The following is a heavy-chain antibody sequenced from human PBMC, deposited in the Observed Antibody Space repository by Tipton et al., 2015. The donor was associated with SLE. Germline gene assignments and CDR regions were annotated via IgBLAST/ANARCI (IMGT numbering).Heavy chain of an antibody. CDR3: ARVSVILLRGMIITYDAMDV. Sequence: QLVQSGAEVKKSGASVKVSCKASGYTFTSYGISWVRQAPGQGLEWMGWINTFNGNTNYAQKFQDRVTVTTDTSTTSAYMELRSLTSDDTAVYYCARVSVILLRGMIITYDAMDVWGQGTTVIVSS. D-gene: IGHD3-10*01. J-gene: IGHJ6*02. CDR2: INTFNGNT. V-gene: IGHV1-18*01. CDR1: GYTFTSYG.